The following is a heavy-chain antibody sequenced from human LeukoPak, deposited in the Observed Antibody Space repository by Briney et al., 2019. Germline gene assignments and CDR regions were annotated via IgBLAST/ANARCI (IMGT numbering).Heavy chain of an antibody. CDR2: INHSGST. D-gene: IGHD5-18*01. CDR3: ARERADRAAGTWIQLWFYAFDI. Sequence: PSETLSLTCAVYGGSFSGYYWSWLRQPPGKGLEWIGEINHSGSTNYNPSLKSRVTISVDTSKNQFSLKLSSVTAADTAVYYCARERADRAAGTWIQLWFYAFDIWGQGTMVTVSS. V-gene: IGHV4-34*01. J-gene: IGHJ3*02. CDR1: GGSFSGYY.